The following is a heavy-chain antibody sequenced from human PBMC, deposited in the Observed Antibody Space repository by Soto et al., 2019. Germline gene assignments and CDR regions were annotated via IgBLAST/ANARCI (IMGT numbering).Heavy chain of an antibody. J-gene: IGHJ4*02. Sequence: GASVKVSCKASGGTFSSYAISWVRQAPGQGLEWMGGIIPIFGTANYAQKFQGRVTITADESTSTAYMELSSLRSEDTAVYYCARVPHYYDKARSYYFDYWGQGTLVTVSS. CDR3: ARVPHYYDKARSYYFDY. V-gene: IGHV1-69*13. CDR2: IIPIFGTA. CDR1: GGTFSSYA. D-gene: IGHD3-22*01.